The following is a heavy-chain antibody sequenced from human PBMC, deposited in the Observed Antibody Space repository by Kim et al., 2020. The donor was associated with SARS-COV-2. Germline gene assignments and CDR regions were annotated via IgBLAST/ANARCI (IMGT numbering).Heavy chain of an antibody. J-gene: IGHJ5*02. CDR3: AKEGGDFWSGFYLAEWFDP. V-gene: IGHV3-23*01. D-gene: IGHD3-3*01. CDR2: ISGSGGST. CDR1: GFTFSSYA. Sequence: GGSLRLSCAASGFTFSSYAMSWVRQAPGKGLEWVSAISGSGGSTYYADSVKGRFTISRDNSKNTLYLQMNSLRAEDTAVYYCAKEGGDFWSGFYLAEWFDPWGQGTLVTVSS.